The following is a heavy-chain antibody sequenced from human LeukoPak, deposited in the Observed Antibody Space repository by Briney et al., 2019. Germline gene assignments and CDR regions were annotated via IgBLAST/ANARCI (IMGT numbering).Heavy chain of an antibody. CDR2: IIPIFGTT. CDR3: ARGPPREAFDI. J-gene: IGHJ3*02. CDR1: GYTFTIYY. V-gene: IGHV1-69*06. Sequence: ASVKVSCRASGYTFTIYYMHWVRQAPGQGLEWMGGIIPIFGTTNYAQKFQGRVTITADKATSTAYMELSSLRSEDTAVYYCARGPPREAFDIWGQGTMVTVSS.